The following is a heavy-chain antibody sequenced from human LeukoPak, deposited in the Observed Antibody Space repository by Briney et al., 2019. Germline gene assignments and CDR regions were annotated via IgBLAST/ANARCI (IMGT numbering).Heavy chain of an antibody. CDR2: INHSGST. J-gene: IGHJ6*02. D-gene: IGHD2-2*01. Sequence: SETLSLTCAVYGGSFSGYYWSWLRQPPGKGLEWIGEINHSGSTNYNPSLKSRVTISVDTSKNQFSLKLSSVTAADTAVYYWARAEPLYCSSTSCYFIGYSGMDVWGQGTTVTVS. V-gene: IGHV4-34*01. CDR3: ARAEPLYCSSTSCYFIGYSGMDV. CDR1: GGSFSGYY.